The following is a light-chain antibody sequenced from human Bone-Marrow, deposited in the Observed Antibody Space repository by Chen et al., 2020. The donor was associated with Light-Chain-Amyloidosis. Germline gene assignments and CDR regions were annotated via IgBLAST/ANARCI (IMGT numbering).Light chain of an antibody. Sequence: SYELTQPPSVSVSPGQTARITCSGDDLPTKYAYWYQQKPGQAPVLVIHRDTERPSGISERFSGSSSGTTATLTFSGVQAEDEADDHCQSAESSGTYEVIFGGGTKLTVL. CDR2: RDT. CDR1: DLPTKY. V-gene: IGLV3-25*03. CDR3: QSAESSGTYEVI. J-gene: IGLJ2*01.